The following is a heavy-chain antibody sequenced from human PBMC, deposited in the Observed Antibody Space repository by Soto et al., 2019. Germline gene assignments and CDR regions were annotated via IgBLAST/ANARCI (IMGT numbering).Heavy chain of an antibody. CDR2: IFSNDEK. D-gene: IGHD3-10*01. CDR1: GFSLTNRRMG. J-gene: IGHJ4*02. Sequence: SGPTLVNPTETLTLTCIVSGFSLTNRRMGVGWIRQPPGRALEWLVDIFSNDEKSYCTSLKSRLSVSKGTSTGQVVLRVTTMDRDDTGTYYFARIDLARVIWSQGAQVTVSS. V-gene: IGHV2-26*01. CDR3: ARIDLARVI.